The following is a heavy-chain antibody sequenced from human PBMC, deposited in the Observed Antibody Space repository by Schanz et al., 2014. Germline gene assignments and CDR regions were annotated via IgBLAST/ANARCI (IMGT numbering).Heavy chain of an antibody. D-gene: IGHD3-9*01. Sequence: EVQLVESGGGLVQPGRSLRLSCAASGFSFSSYAMGWVRQARGKGLEWVSALSEGGGGTHYADSVRGRFTISSDSSKNTLYLQMSSLRADDTAVYYCAKAADWPVTRFDPWGQGTLVTVSS. J-gene: IGHJ5*02. CDR2: LSEGGGGT. V-gene: IGHV3-23*04. CDR1: GFSFSSYA. CDR3: AKAADWPVTRFDP.